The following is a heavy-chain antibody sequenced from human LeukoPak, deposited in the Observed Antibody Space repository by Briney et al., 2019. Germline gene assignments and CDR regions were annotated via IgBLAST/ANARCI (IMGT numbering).Heavy chain of an antibody. Sequence: GGSLRLSCTGSGFPFSSYGMHCVRQTPGRGLEGVAFMRYEGKTEYYADSVKGRFTIAREYSHSTVHLQMKDLRPDDAAVYFCAKDLNTVVMQYFDSWGQGTLVSVSS. CDR3: AKDLNTVVMQYFDS. D-gene: IGHD2-21*01. V-gene: IGHV3-30*02. CDR1: GFPFSSYG. J-gene: IGHJ4*02. CDR2: MRYEGKTE.